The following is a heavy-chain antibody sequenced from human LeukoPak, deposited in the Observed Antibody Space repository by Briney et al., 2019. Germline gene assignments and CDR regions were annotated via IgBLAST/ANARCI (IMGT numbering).Heavy chain of an antibody. CDR3: ARVTHTELSTWFDP. CDR1: GDTFNNYA. J-gene: IGHJ5*02. Sequence: ASVKVSCKASGDTFNNYAINWVRQAPGQGLEWMGGIIPIFGSSNYAQKFQGRVTITADESTTTAYMELSSLRSEDTAVYYCARVTHTELSTWFDPWGQGTLVTASS. V-gene: IGHV1-69*13. CDR2: IIPIFGSS. D-gene: IGHD5-18*01.